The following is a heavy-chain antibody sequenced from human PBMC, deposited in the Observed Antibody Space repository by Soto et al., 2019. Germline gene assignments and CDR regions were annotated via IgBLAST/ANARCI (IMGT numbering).Heavy chain of an antibody. J-gene: IGHJ5*02. CDR1: GGSISSGDYY. V-gene: IGHV4-30-4*01. D-gene: IGHD3-10*01. Sequence: SETLSLTCTVSGGSISSGDYYWSWIRQPPGKGLEWIGYIYYSGSTYYNPSLKSRVTISVDTSKNQFSLKLSSVTAADTAVYYCARGPTMVPSNWFDPWGQGTLVTVSS. CDR3: ARGPTMVPSNWFDP. CDR2: IYYSGST.